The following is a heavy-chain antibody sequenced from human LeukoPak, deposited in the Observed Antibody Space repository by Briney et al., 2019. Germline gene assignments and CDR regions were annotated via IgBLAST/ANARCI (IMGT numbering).Heavy chain of an antibody. V-gene: IGHV3-66*01. Sequence: GGSLRLSCAASGFTVSSNYMSWVRQAPGKGLVWVSVIFSGGGTYYADSVKGRFTISRDNSKNTLYLQMNNLRADDTAVYYCARGGPRIAVTGSLFYFDYWGQGTLVTVSS. D-gene: IGHD6-19*01. CDR2: IFSGGGT. CDR3: ARGGPRIAVTGSLFYFDY. J-gene: IGHJ4*02. CDR1: GFTVSSNY.